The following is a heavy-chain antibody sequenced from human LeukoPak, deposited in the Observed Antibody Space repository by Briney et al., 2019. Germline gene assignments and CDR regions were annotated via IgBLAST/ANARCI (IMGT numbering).Heavy chain of an antibody. V-gene: IGHV3-74*03. Sequence: GGSLRLSCAASGLTFNSYWMHWVRQVAGKGLVWVARINGDASNTTYADSVKGRFTISRDNAKNTLYLQMNSLRAEDTAVYYCARGADTGYSSDSWGQGTLVTVSS. CDR1: GLTFNSYW. J-gene: IGHJ5*02. CDR3: ARGADTGYSSDS. D-gene: IGHD6-19*01. CDR2: INGDASNT.